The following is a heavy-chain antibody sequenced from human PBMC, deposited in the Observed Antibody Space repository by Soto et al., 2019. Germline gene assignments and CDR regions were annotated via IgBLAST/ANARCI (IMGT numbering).Heavy chain of an antibody. D-gene: IGHD6-13*01. CDR2: ISAYNGNT. CDR1: GYTFTSYG. Sequence: ASVKVSCKASGYTFTSYGISWVRQAPGQGLERKRWISAYNGNTNYAQKLQGRVTMTTDTSTSTAYMDLRSLRSDDIAVYYCASIAAAGTYYFDYWGQGTLVTVSS. J-gene: IGHJ4*02. CDR3: ASIAAAGTYYFDY. V-gene: IGHV1-18*03.